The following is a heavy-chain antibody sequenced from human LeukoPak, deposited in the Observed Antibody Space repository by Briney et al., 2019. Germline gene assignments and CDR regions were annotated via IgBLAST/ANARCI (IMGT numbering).Heavy chain of an antibody. Sequence: GGSLRLSCAASGFTFSSYAMSWVRQAPGKGLEWVAVIWYDGSNKYYADSVKGRFTISRDNSKNTLYLQMNSLRAEDTAVYYCARGGRIAVADYYFDYWGQGTLVTVSS. CDR2: IWYDGSNK. D-gene: IGHD6-19*01. J-gene: IGHJ4*02. CDR3: ARGGRIAVADYYFDY. CDR1: GFTFSSYA. V-gene: IGHV3-33*08.